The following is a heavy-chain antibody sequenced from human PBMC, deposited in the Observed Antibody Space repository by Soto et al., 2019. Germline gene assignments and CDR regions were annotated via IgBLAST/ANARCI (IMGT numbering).Heavy chain of an antibody. CDR1: GYTFTSYA. D-gene: IGHD6-19*01. CDR3: ARDLGGWPDY. Sequence: QVQLVQSGAGVKKPGASVKVSCKPSGYTFTSYAIHWVRQAPGQRLEWMEWINAGNGNTKYSQKFQDRVTITRDTTARTAYMELSSLRSEDTAVYYCARDLGGWPDYWGQGTLVTVSS. J-gene: IGHJ4*02. CDR2: INAGNGNT. V-gene: IGHV1-3*01.